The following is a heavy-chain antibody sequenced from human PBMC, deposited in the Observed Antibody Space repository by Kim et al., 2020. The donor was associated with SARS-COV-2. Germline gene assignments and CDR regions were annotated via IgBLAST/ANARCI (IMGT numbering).Heavy chain of an antibody. V-gene: IGHV4-59*01. D-gene: IGHD4-4*01. CDR3: ARNLWEMATVFDY. Sequence: SETLSLTCTVSGGSISSYYWSWIRQPPGKGLEWIGYIYYSGSTNYNPSLKSRVTISVYTSKNQFSLKLSSVTAADTAVYYCARNLWEMATVFDYWGQGTLVTVSS. J-gene: IGHJ4*02. CDR2: IYYSGST. CDR1: GGSISSYY.